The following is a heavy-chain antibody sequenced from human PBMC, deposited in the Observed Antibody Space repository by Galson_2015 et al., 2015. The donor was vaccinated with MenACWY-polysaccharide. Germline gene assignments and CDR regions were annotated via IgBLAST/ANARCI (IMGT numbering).Heavy chain of an antibody. V-gene: IGHV3-9*01. CDR1: GFTFDDYA. D-gene: IGHD1-7*01. Sequence: SLRLSCAASGFTFDDYAMHWVRQASGKGLEWASGITWNSGSIGYADSVKGRFTISRDNAKNSLYLQMNSLRPEDTALYYCAKGTTYSSYYGVDVCGPGTTVAASS. CDR3: AKGTTYSSYYGVDV. CDR2: ITWNSGSI. J-gene: IGHJ6*02.